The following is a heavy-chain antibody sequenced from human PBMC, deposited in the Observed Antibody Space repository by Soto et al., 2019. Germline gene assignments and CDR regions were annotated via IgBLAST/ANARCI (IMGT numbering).Heavy chain of an antibody. D-gene: IGHD3-22*01. CDR3: ATVRGFGSYSFDT. CDR1: GYTLTELS. Sequence: ASVKVSCKASGYTLTELSIHWLRQAPGKGLEWMGGFDPKDGKVVYAQTLAARVTMTEDTATGTVYMELDSLTPEDTAVYLCATVRGFGSYSFDTWGPGTLVTVSS. J-gene: IGHJ5*02. V-gene: IGHV1-24*01. CDR2: FDPKDGKV.